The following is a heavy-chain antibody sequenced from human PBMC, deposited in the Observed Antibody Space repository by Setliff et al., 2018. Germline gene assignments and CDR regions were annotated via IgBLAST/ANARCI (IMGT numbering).Heavy chain of an antibody. CDR3: ARDGDYCTGGSCYSFDY. D-gene: IGHD2-15*01. CDR2: ISAHNGDT. Sequence: ASVKVSCKASGYTFTSYGISWVRQAPGQGLEWMGWISAHNGDTDHAQKFQGRVTMSTDTSTSTAYMELRSLRSDDTAVYYCARDGDYCTGGSCYSFDYWGPGTLVTVSS. V-gene: IGHV1-18*01. CDR1: GYTFTSYG. J-gene: IGHJ4*02.